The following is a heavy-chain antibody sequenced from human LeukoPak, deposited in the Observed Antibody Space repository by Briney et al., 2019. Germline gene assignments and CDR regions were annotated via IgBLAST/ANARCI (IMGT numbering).Heavy chain of an antibody. J-gene: IGHJ4*02. D-gene: IGHD6-19*01. CDR3: AREEESSGWSFDG. CDR2: TFYRSKCYT. V-gene: IGHV6-1*01. Sequence: SQTLSLTCAISGDSVSSNSAAWNWIRHSPSRGLEWLGSTFYRSKCYTDYLVSVESRINLNPDTSKNQFSLQLKSVAPEDTAMYYCAREEESSGWSFDGWGQGILVSVSS. CDR1: GDSVSSNSAA.